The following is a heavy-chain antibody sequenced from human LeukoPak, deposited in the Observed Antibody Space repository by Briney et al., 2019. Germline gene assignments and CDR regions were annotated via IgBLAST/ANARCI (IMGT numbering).Heavy chain of an antibody. Sequence: SETLSLTCIVSGGSISSYYWSWIRQPPGKGLEWIGYIYFSGSTDYNPSLKSRVTISLDTSNHQFSLKLTSVTAADTAVYYCARHVGIHLWSLYFDYWGQGSLVTVSS. V-gene: IGHV4-59*08. CDR2: IYFSGST. J-gene: IGHJ4*02. CDR1: GGSISSYY. D-gene: IGHD5-18*01. CDR3: ARHVGIHLWSLYFDY.